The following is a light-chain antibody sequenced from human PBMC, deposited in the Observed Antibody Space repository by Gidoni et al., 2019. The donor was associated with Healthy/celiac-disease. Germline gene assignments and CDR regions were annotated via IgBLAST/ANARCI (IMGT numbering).Light chain of an antibody. J-gene: IGKJ2*01. CDR3: MQALQTPYT. CDR1: QSLLHSNGYNY. CDR2: LGS. V-gene: IGKV2-28*01. Sequence: DLVMTQSPLSLPVTPGEPASIPCRSSQSLLHSNGYNYLDWYLQKPGQSPQLLIYLGSNRASGVPDRFSGSGSGTDVTLKISRVEAEDVGVYYCMQALQTPYTFGQGTKLEIK.